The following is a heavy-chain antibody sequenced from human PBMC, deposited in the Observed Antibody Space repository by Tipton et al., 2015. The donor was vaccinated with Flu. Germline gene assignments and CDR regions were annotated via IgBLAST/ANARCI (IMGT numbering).Heavy chain of an antibody. Sequence: TLSLTCTVSGGSISSYYWSWIRQPPGKGLEWIGYIYYSGSTNYNPSLKSRVTISVDTSKNQFSLKLSSVTAADTAVYYCAGGSRDGFLFDSWGQGTLVTVSS. CDR1: GGSISSYY. J-gene: IGHJ4*02. D-gene: IGHD5-24*01. CDR3: AGGSRDGFLFDS. V-gene: IGHV4-59*01. CDR2: IYYSGST.